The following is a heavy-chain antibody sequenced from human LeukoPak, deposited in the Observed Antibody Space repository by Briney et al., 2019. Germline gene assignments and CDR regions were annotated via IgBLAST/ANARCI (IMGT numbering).Heavy chain of an antibody. J-gene: IGHJ6*03. CDR2: IYSGGST. V-gene: IGHV3-53*01. Sequence: GGSLRLSCAASGFTVSSNYMSWVRQAPGQGLEWVSIIYSGGSTYYADSVKGRFTISRDNSKNTVYLQMNSLRAEDTAVYYCARGGIAAAVNAPGAYYYMDVWGKGTTVTVSS. CDR3: ARGGIAAAVNAPGAYYYMDV. CDR1: GFTVSSNY. D-gene: IGHD6-25*01.